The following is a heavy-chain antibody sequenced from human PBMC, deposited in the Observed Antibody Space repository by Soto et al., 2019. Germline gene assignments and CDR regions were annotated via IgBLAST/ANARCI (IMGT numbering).Heavy chain of an antibody. D-gene: IGHD3-22*01. CDR2: INAGNGNT. CDR1: GYTFTSYA. J-gene: IGHJ4*02. CDR3: ARDSSLDDSSGYDFDY. Sequence: ASVKVSCKASGYTFTSYAMHWVRQAPGQRLEWMGWINAGNGNTKYSQKFQGRVTITRDTSASTAYMELSSLRSEDTAVYYCARDSSLDDSSGYDFDYWGQGTLVTVSS. V-gene: IGHV1-3*01.